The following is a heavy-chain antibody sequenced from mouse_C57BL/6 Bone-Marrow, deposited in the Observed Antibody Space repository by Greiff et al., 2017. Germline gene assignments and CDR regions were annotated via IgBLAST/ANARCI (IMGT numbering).Heavy chain of an antibody. CDR3: ARGTRFAY. CDR1: GFSLTSYG. J-gene: IGHJ3*01. Sequence: QVQLKQSGPGLVQPSQSLSITCTVSGFSLTSYGVHWVRQSPGKGLEWLGVIWSGGSTDYNAAFISRLSISKDNSKSQVFFKMNSLQADDTAIYYCARGTRFAYWGQGTLVTVSA. V-gene: IGHV2-2*01. CDR2: IWSGGST. D-gene: IGHD3-3*01.